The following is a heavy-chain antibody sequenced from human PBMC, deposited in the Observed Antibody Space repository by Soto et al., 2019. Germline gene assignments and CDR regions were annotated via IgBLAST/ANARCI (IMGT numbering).Heavy chain of an antibody. D-gene: IGHD6-19*01. CDR3: AHIVVAGLGYYVDY. CDR1: GFSLSSTRMA. CDR2: IYWDDDK. J-gene: IGHJ4*02. V-gene: IGHV2-5*02. Sequence: QITLKESGPTLVKPTQTLTLTCTFSGFSLSSTRMAVGWIRQPPGKALEWLALIYWDDDKRYSPFLKSRLTITKDPSKNPVVLTMSNMYPVDTARYYCAHIVVAGLGYYVDYWGQGTLVTVSS.